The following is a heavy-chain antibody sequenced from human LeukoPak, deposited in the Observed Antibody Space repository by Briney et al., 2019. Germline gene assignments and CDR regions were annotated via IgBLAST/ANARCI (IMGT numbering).Heavy chain of an antibody. D-gene: IGHD3-10*01. Sequence: SQTLSLTYAVSGVSISSGGYSWSWIRQPPGKGLEWIGYIYHSGSTYYNPSLKSRVTISVDRSKNQFSLKLSSVTAADTAVYYCAREGYGSGFDPWGQGTLVTVSS. CDR3: AREGYGSGFDP. CDR2: IYHSGST. CDR1: GVSISSGGYS. J-gene: IGHJ5*02. V-gene: IGHV4-30-2*01.